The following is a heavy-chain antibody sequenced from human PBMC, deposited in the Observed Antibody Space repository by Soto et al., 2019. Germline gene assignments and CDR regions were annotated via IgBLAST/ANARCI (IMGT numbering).Heavy chain of an antibody. J-gene: IGHJ4*02. Sequence: PGGSLRLSCAASGFTSSDYYMSWIRQAPGKGLEWVSYISKSSTIIYYADSVKGRFTISRDNAKNSLYLQMNSLRAEDTAMYYCARDTDPRRIAGYFDSWGQGTLVTVSS. V-gene: IGHV3-11*01. CDR2: ISKSSTII. D-gene: IGHD6-13*01. CDR1: GFTSSDYY. CDR3: ARDTDPRRIAGYFDS.